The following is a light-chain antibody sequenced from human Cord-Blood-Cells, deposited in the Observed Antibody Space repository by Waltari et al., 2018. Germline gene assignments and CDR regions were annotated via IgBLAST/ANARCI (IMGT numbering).Light chain of an antibody. CDR3: SSYTSSSTLV. J-gene: IGLJ2*01. V-gene: IGLV2-14*01. CDR2: EVS. CDR1: SSDVGGYNY. Sequence: QSALTQPASVSGSPGQSITISCTGTSSDVGGYNYVSWYQQHPGKAPKLMLYEVSNRPSGLSNRFSGSKSGNTASLTISGLQAEDEADYYCSSYTSSSTLVFGGGTKLTVL.